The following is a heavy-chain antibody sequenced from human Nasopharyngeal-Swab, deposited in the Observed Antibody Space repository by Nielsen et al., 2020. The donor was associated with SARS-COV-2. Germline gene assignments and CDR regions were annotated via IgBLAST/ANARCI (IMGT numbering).Heavy chain of an antibody. V-gene: IGHV6-1*01. CDR2: TYYRSKWYN. J-gene: IGHJ6*02. Sequence: SETLSLTCAISGDSVSSNSAAWNWIRQSPSRGLEWLGRTYYRSKWYNDYAVSVKSRITINPDTSKNQFSLQLNSVTPEDTAVYYCATFYYDILGLPGDYYYGMDVWGQGTTVTVSS. CDR3: ATFYYDILGLPGDYYYGMDV. D-gene: IGHD3-9*01. CDR1: GDSVSSNSAA.